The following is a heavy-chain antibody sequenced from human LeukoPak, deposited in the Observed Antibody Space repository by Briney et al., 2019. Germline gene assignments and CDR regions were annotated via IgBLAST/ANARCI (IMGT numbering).Heavy chain of an antibody. CDR3: ARDRGNFDY. CDR2: ISSSSSTI. CDR1: GFTFSSYS. Sequence: GGSLRLSCAASGFTFSSYSMNWVRQAPGKGLEWVSYISSSSSTIYYADSVKGRFTISRDNAKNSLYLQMNGLRDEDTAVYYCARDRGNFDYWGQGTLVTVSS. D-gene: IGHD3-10*01. J-gene: IGHJ4*02. V-gene: IGHV3-48*02.